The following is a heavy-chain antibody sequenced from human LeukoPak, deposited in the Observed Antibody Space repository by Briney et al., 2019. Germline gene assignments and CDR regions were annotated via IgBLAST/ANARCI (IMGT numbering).Heavy chain of an antibody. CDR1: GGSFSGYY. D-gene: IGHD3-22*01. Sequence: SETLSLTCAVYGGSFSGYYWSWIRQPPGKGLEWIGEINHSGSTNYNPSLKSRVTISVDTSKNQFSLKLSSVTAADTAVYYCARLTLRQYYYDSSGVDAFDIWGQGTMVTVSS. J-gene: IGHJ3*02. V-gene: IGHV4-34*01. CDR3: ARLTLRQYYYDSSGVDAFDI. CDR2: INHSGST.